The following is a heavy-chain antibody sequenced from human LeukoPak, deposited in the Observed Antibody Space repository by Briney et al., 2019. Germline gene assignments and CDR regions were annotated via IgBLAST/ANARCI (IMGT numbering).Heavy chain of an antibody. CDR3: AKDVYSVVATTKYYFDY. Sequence: PGGSLRLSCAASGFTFSTYSMNWVRQAPGKGLEWVAFIRYDGSNKYYADSVKGRFTISRDNSKNTLYLQMNSLRAEDTAVYYCAKDVYSVVATTKYYFDYWGQGTLVTVSS. CDR2: IRYDGSNK. J-gene: IGHJ4*02. CDR1: GFTFSTYS. D-gene: IGHD5-12*01. V-gene: IGHV3-30*02.